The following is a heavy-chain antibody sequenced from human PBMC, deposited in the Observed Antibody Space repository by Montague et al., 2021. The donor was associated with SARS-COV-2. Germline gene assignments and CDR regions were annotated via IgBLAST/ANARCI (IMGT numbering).Heavy chain of an antibody. V-gene: IGHV4-59*08. D-gene: IGHD3-10*01. J-gene: IGHJ6*02. Sequence: SGTLSLTCNVSGVSISNYHWSWIRQPPGRGLEFIGYIHYNGHKNXKPSLQSRVTMSVDTSKNQVSLKLTSVTAADTAVYYCARHDNSGTYPMDVWGQGTTVTVSS. CDR2: IHYNGHK. CDR1: GVSISNYH. CDR3: ARHDNSGTYPMDV.